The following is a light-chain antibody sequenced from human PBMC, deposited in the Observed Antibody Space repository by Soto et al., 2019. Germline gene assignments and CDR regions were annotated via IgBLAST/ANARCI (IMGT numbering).Light chain of an antibody. CDR3: QQYSEYLYT. CDR1: QSIRTW. CDR2: DAS. V-gene: IGKV1-5*01. Sequence: EIQMTQSPSTLSASVGDRVTITCRASQSIRTWVAWYQQRPGKAAKVLIYDASNLQSGVPSRFSGSGSGTEFTLTISSLQPDDFATYFCQQYSEYLYTFGQGTKLEIK. J-gene: IGKJ2*01.